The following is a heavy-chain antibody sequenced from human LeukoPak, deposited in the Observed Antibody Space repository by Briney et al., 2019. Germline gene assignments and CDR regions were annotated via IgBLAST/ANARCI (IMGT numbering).Heavy chain of an antibody. Sequence: GASLRLSCSASGFTVTDAWMSWVRQAPRKRLEWVGRIESKSDGGTTYYAATVKGRFTISRYDLKTKLYLQMNSLKTEDTAAYFCTLDDVGLAPDYWGQGTLVSVSS. CDR2: IESKSDGGTT. D-gene: IGHD1-26*01. CDR1: GFTVTDAW. V-gene: IGHV3-15*04. J-gene: IGHJ4*02. CDR3: TLDDVGLAPDY.